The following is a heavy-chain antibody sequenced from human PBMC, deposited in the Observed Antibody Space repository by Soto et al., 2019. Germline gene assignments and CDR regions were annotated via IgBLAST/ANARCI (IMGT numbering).Heavy chain of an antibody. V-gene: IGHV4-34*01. D-gene: IGHD4-17*01. CDR1: GGSFNIYY. CDR2: INHSGHT. J-gene: IGHJ5*02. CDR3: ARETHADYVGYFDP. Sequence: PSETLSLTCVVDGGSFNIYYWSWIRQPPGKGLEWIGEINHSGHTNYNPSVRSRVIMSVDTSKDQFSLTLNSVTAADTAVYYCARETHADYVGYFDPRGQGILVTVSS.